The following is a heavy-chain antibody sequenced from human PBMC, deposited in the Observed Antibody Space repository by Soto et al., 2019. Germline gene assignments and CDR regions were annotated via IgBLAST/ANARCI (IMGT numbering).Heavy chain of an antibody. CDR1: GCSISSYY. J-gene: IGHJ5*02. CDR3: ARGAPVRFDP. D-gene: IGHD2-8*01. CDR2: IYYSGIA. V-gene: IGHV4-59*12. Sequence: ASETLSLTCTVSGCSISSYYWSWIRQPLGKGLEWIGYIYYSGIANYNPSLKSRVTISVDTSKNQFSLKLSSVTAADTAVYYCARGAPVRFDPWGQGTLVTVSS.